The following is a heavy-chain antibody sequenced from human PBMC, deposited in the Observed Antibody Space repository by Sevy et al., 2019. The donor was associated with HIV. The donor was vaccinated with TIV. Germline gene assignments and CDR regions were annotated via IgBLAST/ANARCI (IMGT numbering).Heavy chain of an antibody. CDR1: GFTVSSNY. V-gene: IGHV3-53*01. D-gene: IGHD3-3*01. Sequence: GGCLRLSCAASGFTVSSNYMNWVRQAPGRGLEWVSVINSGGRTHYADSMKGRFTISRDNTKNTLYLQMNSLRAEDTAVYYCARYYDFWGMDVWGQGTTVTVSS. CDR3: ARYYDFWGMDV. CDR2: INSGGRT. J-gene: IGHJ6*02.